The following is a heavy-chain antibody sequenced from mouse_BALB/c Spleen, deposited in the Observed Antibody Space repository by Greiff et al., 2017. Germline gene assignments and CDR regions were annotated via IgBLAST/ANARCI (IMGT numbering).Heavy chain of an antibody. Sequence: EVHLVESGGGLVKPGGSLKLSCAVSGFTFSDYYMYWVRQTPEKRLVWVATISDGGSYTYYPDSVKGRFTISRDNAKNNLYLQMSSLKSEDTAMYYCARAYGNYPGYWGQGTLVTVSA. D-gene: IGHD2-10*02. CDR3: ARAYGNYPGY. CDR2: ISDGGSYT. J-gene: IGHJ3*01. V-gene: IGHV5-4*02. CDR1: GFTFSDYY.